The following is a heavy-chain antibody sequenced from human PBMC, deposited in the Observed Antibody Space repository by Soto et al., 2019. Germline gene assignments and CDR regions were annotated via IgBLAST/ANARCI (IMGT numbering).Heavy chain of an antibody. D-gene: IGHD4-17*01. CDR2: IYDSGST. CDR1: GGSISGGVGGLYY. J-gene: IGHJ2*01. V-gene: IGHV4-30-4*01. CDR3: ASEVIPLTTDWYFDL. Sequence: QLQLRESGPGLVKPSETLSLTCTVSGGSISGGVGGLYYWSWIRQPPGKGLEWIGYIYDSGSTYYNPSLKSRVTISVDTSKKQFSLRLSSVTAADPAVYYCASEVIPLTTDWYFDLWGRGTLVTVSS.